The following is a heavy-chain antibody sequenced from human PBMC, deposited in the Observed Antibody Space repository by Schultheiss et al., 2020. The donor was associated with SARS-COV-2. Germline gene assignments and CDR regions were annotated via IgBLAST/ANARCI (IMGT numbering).Heavy chain of an antibody. D-gene: IGHD5-12*01. Sequence: GESLKISCAASGFTFSSYDMHWVRQATGKGLEWVSAIGTAGDPYYPGSVKGRFTISRENAKNSLYLQMNSLRAGDTAVYYCARVAYDYWYFDLWGRGTLVTVSS. J-gene: IGHJ2*01. CDR3: ARVAYDYWYFDL. V-gene: IGHV3-13*05. CDR1: GFTFSSYD. CDR2: IGTAGDP.